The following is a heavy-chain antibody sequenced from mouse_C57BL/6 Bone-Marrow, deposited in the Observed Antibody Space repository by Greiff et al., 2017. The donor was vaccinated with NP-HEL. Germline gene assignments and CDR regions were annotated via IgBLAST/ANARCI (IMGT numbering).Heavy chain of an antibody. V-gene: IGHV1-53*01. CDR1: GYTFTSYW. J-gene: IGHJ3*01. CDR2: INPSNGGT. D-gene: IGHD1-1*01. Sequence: VQLQQSGTELVKPGASVKLSCKASGYTFTSYWMHWVKQRPGQGLEWIGNINPSNGGTNYNEKFKSKATLTVDKSSSTAYMQLSSLTSEDSAVYYCARCPVATKAWFAYWGQGTLVTVSA. CDR3: ARCPVATKAWFAY.